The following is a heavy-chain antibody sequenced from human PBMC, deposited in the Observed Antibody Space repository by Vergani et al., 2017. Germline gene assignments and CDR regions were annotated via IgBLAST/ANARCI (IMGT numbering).Heavy chain of an antibody. CDR2: ISNDGRHT. Sequence: QVQLVESGGGVVQPGRSLRLSCAASGFTFSSYAMHWVRQAPGKGLEWVAVISNDGRHTYYADSVRGRFSISRDNSKNTLYLQMNSLRTEDTANYYCRGEMDVGGKGTTVTVSS. V-gene: IGHV3-30*04. J-gene: IGHJ6*04. CDR1: GFTFSSYA. CDR3: RGEMDV.